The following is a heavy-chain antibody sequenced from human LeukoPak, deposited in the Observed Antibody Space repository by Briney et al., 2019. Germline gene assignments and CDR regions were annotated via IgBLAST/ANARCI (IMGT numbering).Heavy chain of an antibody. J-gene: IGHJ6*03. V-gene: IGHV3-21*01. Sequence: GGSLRLSCAASGFTFSSYSMNWVRQAPGKWLEWVSSISSIRSYKYYADSVKGRFTISRDTPKNTMYLQVKSLRTEKPTVYYCARVDYGENLTRSNYYYYMDVWGKGTTVTVSS. CDR2: ISSIRSYK. D-gene: IGHD4-17*01. CDR1: GFTFSSYS. CDR3: ARVDYGENLTRSNYYYYMDV.